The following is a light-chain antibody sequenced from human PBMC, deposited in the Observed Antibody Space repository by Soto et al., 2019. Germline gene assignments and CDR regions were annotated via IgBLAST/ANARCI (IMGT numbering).Light chain of an antibody. CDR1: QSVSSSY. J-gene: IGKJ1*01. V-gene: IGKV3-20*01. CDR3: QQYDSSPRT. CDR2: RTS. Sequence: EIVLTQSPGTPSLSPGERATLSCRASQSVSSSYLAWYQQKPGQAPRLLIYRTSNRATGIPDRFSGSGSGTDFTLIISRLEPEDFAVYWCQQYDSSPRTFGQGTKVDNK.